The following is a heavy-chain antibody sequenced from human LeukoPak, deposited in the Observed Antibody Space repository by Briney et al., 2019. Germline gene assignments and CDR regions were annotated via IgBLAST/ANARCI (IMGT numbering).Heavy chain of an antibody. J-gene: IGHJ4*02. CDR2: IHYSGST. Sequence: SETLSLTCNVSGGSISGYYRSWIRQPPGKGLEWIGYIHYSGSTKYNPSLTSRVTTSVDTSKNQFSLKLSSVTAADTAVYYCARRDTTGYYLYWGQGTLVTVSS. CDR1: GGSISGYY. D-gene: IGHD3-22*01. V-gene: IGHV4-59*08. CDR3: ARRDTTGYYLY.